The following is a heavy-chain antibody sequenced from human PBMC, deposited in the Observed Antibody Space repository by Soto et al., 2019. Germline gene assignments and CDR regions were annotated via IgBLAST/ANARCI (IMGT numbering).Heavy chain of an antibody. CDR2: IVVGSGNT. CDR1: GVTFTSSA. J-gene: IGHJ6*02. V-gene: IGHV1-58*01. D-gene: IGHD5-18*01. CDR3: AAERYTAMGYGMDV. Sequence: SVKVSCKASGVTFTSSAVQWVRQARGQRLEWIGWIVVGSGNTNYAQKFQEGVTITRDMSTSTAYMELSSLRSEDTAVYYCAAERYTAMGYGMDVWGQGTTVTVSS.